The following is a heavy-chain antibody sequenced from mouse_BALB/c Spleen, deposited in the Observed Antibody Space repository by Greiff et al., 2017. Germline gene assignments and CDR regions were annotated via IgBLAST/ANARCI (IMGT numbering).Heavy chain of an antibody. V-gene: IGHV5-6-5*01. J-gene: IGHJ3*01. D-gene: IGHD1-1*01. CDR1: GFTFSSYA. Sequence: EVMLVESGGGLVKPGGSLKLSCAASGFTFSSYAMSWVRQTPEKRLEWVASISSGGSTYYPDSVKGRFTISRDNARNILYLQMSSLRSEDTAMYYCASPGYYDGAWFAYWGQGTLVTVSA. CDR3: ASPGYYDGAWFAY. CDR2: ISSGGST.